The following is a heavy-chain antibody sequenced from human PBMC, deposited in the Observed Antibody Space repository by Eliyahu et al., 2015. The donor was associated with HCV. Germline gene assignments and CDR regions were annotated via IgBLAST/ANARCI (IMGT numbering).Heavy chain of an antibody. CDR2: IKHSGST. CDR1: GGSFSGYY. V-gene: IGHV4-34*01. CDR3: ASRQLNWGVYYFDT. D-gene: IGHD7-27*01. J-gene: IGHJ4*02. Sequence: QVQLQQWGAGLLKPSETLSLTCAVYGGSFSGYYWSWIRQPPGKGLEWIGEIKHSGSTNYNPSLKSRVTISVDTSKNQFSLKLRSVNAADTAIYYCASRQLNWGVYYFDTGTREPWSPSPQ.